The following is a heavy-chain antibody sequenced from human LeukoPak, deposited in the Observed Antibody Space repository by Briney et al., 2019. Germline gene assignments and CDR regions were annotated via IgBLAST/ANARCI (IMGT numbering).Heavy chain of an antibody. CDR3: ASAGYSSGWYGWFDP. J-gene: IGHJ5*02. CDR1: GGSISSYY. D-gene: IGHD6-19*01. CDR2: IYYSGSI. Sequence: SETLSLTCTVSGGSISSYYWSWIRQPPGKGLEWLGYIYYSGSINYNPSLKSRVTISVDTSKNQFSLKLSSVTAADTAVYYCASAGYSSGWYGWFDPWGQGTLVTVSS. V-gene: IGHV4-59*01.